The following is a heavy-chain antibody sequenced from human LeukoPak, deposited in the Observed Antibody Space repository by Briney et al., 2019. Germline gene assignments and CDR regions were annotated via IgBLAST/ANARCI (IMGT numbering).Heavy chain of an antibody. CDR3: ARGHPGKFVY. CDR2: IWYDGTNK. J-gene: IGHJ4*02. CDR1: GFTFSSYH. V-gene: IGHV3-33*01. D-gene: IGHD1-14*01. Sequence: GGSLRLSCAASGFTFSSYHMHWVRQAPGKGLEWVAVIWYDGTNKYYADSVKGRFTISRDTSKNTLFLQMDSLRAEDTAVYYCARGHPGKFVYWGQGTLVTVSS.